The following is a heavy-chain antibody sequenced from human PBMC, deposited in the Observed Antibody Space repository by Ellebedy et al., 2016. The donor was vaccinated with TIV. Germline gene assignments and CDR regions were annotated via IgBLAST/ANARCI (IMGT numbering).Heavy chain of an antibody. V-gene: IGHV4-39*01. Sequence: SETLSLXCIVSGGSVSSSSYYWGWIRQPPGKRLEGIGSLYYSGSTYYNPSLKSRVTISVDTSKNQFSLRLTSVTAPDTAVYYCTRHLPRQLEAFDIWGQGTVVTVSS. CDR3: TRHLPRQLEAFDI. CDR2: LYYSGST. CDR1: GGSVSSSSYY. D-gene: IGHD1-1*01. J-gene: IGHJ3*02.